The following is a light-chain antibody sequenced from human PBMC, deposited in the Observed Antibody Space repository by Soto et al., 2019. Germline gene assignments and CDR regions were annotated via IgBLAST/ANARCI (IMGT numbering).Light chain of an antibody. V-gene: IGKV3-15*01. CDR1: QSLTNS. J-gene: IGKJ2*01. CDR3: QQYYTWPYT. CDR2: DTS. Sequence: EIVMTQSPATLSMSPGDRATLSCRASQSLTNSFAWYQQKHGQAPRLLIYDTSARATDIPARFSGSGSGTEFTLTISSLPPEDFAIYYCQQYYTWPYTFGQGTKLEIK.